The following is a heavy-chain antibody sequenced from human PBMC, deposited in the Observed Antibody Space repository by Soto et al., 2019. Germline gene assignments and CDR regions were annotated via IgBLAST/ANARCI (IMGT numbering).Heavy chain of an antibody. CDR2: IRYDGSNK. CDR3: ARDRTFYGSGSKGMDF. Sequence: GGSLRLSCVTSGFTFSSYGMHWVRQAPGKGLEWLAIIRYDGSNKYYGDSVKGRFTISRDNSNNTLYLEMNNLRAEDTAVYYCARDRTFYGSGSKGMDFWGQGTTVTVSS. J-gene: IGHJ6*02. D-gene: IGHD3-10*01. V-gene: IGHV3-30*02. CDR1: GFTFSSYG.